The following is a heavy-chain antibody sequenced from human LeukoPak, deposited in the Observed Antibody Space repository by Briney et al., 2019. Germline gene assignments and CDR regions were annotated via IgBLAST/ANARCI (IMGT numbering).Heavy chain of an antibody. V-gene: IGHV3-23*01. CDR1: GFTFSSYA. D-gene: IGHD3-22*01. Sequence: PGGSLRLSCAASGFTFSSYAMSWVRQAPEKGLECVSTISGSGGTTFYADSVKGRFTISRDNSRYTLYLQMNGLRAEDTAIYYCAKTRRGFVPFDYWGQGTLVTVSS. CDR3: AKTRRGFVPFDY. CDR2: ISGSGGTT. J-gene: IGHJ4*02.